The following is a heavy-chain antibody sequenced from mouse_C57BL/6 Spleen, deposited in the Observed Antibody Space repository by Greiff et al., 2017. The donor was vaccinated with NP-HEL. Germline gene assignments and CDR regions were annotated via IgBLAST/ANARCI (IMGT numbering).Heavy chain of an antibody. D-gene: IGHD2-5*01. CDR1: GFTFSDYG. CDR3: ARIYSNWNWYFDV. J-gene: IGHJ1*03. V-gene: IGHV5-17*01. CDR2: ISSGSSTI. Sequence: EVQRVESGGGLVKPGGSLKLSCAASGFTFSDYGMHWVRQAPEKGLEWVAYISSGSSTIYYADTVKGRFTISRDNAKNTLFLQMTSLRSEDTAMYYCARIYSNWNWYFDVWGTGTTVTVSS.